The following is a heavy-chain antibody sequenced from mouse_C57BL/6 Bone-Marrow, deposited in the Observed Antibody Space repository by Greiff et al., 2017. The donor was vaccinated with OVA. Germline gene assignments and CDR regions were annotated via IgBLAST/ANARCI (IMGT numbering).Heavy chain of an antibody. V-gene: IGHV1-84*01. CDR1: GYTFTDYY. J-gene: IGHJ1*03. CDR3: ARDYDSSDWYFDV. CDR2: IYPGSGNT. Sequence: QVQLQQSGPELVKPGASVKISCKASGYTFTDYYINWVKQRPGRGLEWIGWIYPGSGNTKYNEKFKGKATLTVDTSSSTAYMQLSSLTSEDSAVYFCARDYDSSDWYFDVWGTGTTVTVSS. D-gene: IGHD1-1*01.